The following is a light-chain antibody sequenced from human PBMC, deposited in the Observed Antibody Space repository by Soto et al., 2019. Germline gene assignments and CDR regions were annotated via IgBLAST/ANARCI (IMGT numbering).Light chain of an antibody. J-gene: IGKJ1*01. Sequence: DIQMTQSPSTLSASVGDRVTITCRASQSISSWLAWYQQKPGKAPRLLIHDASSLESGVPSRFSGSGSGTEFTLTISSLQPVDFATYYCQQYNSYSGTFGQGTKVEIK. CDR3: QQYNSYSGT. CDR1: QSISSW. CDR2: DAS. V-gene: IGKV1-5*01.